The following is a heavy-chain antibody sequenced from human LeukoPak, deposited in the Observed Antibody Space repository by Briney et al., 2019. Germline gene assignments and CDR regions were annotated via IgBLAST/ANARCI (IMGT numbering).Heavy chain of an antibody. V-gene: IGHV4-30-4*01. CDR1: GGSISSGDYY. J-gene: IGHJ5*02. Sequence: PSQTLFLTCTVSGGSISSGDYYWSWIRQPPGKGLEWIGYIYYSGSTYYNPSLKSRVTISVDTSKNQFSLKLSSVTAADTAVYYCAKVGPARVRWFQFDPWGQGTLVTVSS. CDR3: AKVGPARVRWFQFDP. D-gene: IGHD4-23*01. CDR2: IYYSGST.